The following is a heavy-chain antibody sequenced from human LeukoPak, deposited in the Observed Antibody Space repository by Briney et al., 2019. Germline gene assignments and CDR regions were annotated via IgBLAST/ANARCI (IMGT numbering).Heavy chain of an antibody. CDR2: TYYTGST. Sequence: SETLSLTCTVSRGSISRYFWSWIRQTPGKGLEWIGYTYYTGSTNYNPSLKSRVTMSVDTSRNHFSLKLSSVTAADTAVYYCARAPADIVVVPAAIDAFDVWGQGTMVSVSS. D-gene: IGHD2-2*01. CDR1: RGSISRYF. V-gene: IGHV4-59*01. CDR3: ARAPADIVVVPAAIDAFDV. J-gene: IGHJ3*01.